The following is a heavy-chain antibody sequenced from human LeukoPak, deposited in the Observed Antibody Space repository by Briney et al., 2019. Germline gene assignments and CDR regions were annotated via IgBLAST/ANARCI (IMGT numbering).Heavy chain of an antibody. CDR2: INTNTGNP. J-gene: IGHJ4*02. CDR1: GYSFTSFG. CDR3: ARSPGAAGTLVDY. V-gene: IGHV7-4-1*02. D-gene: IGHD6-13*01. Sequence: ASVKVSCKASGYSFTSFGMNWVRQAPGQGLEWLGWINTNTGNPTYAQGFTGRFVFSLDTSVSTAYLQISSLKAEDTAVYYCARSPGAAGTLVDYWGQGTLVTVSS.